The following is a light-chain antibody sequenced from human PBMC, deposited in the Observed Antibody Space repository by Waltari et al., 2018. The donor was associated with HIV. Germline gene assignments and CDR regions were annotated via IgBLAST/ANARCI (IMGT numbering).Light chain of an antibody. CDR1: QSVRSSY. Sequence: EIVLTQSPGTLSLSPGERVTLSCRASQSVRSSYLAWYQQKPGQAPRLLIYGASSRATGIPDRFSGSGSGTDFTLTISRLEPEDFAVYYCQQYGGSPYTFGQGTKLEIK. CDR3: QQYGGSPYT. CDR2: GAS. J-gene: IGKJ2*01. V-gene: IGKV3-20*01.